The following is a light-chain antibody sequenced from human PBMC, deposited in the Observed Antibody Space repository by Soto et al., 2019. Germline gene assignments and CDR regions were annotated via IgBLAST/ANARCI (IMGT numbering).Light chain of an antibody. J-gene: IGKJ1*01. V-gene: IGKV1-17*01. CDR1: QVITND. CDR3: LQLNTYPWT. CDR2: AAS. Sequence: IHRTHSPFSLSASVRDGLSTTFRASQVITNDLGWYQQKPGKAPKRLIYAASTLQSGVPSRFSGSGSGTEFTLTISSLQPEDVATYYCLQLNTYPWTFGQGTKV.